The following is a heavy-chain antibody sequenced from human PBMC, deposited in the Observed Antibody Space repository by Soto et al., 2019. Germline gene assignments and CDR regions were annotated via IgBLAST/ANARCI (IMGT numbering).Heavy chain of an antibody. Sequence: GGSLRLSCAASGFTFSSYSMNWVRQAPGKGLEWVSSISSSSSYIYYADSVKGRFTISRDNAKNSLYLQMNSLRAEDTAVYYCARVTGVPFYYYYGMDVWGQGTTVTVSS. V-gene: IGHV3-21*01. D-gene: IGHD3-10*01. CDR2: ISSSSSYI. CDR1: GFTFSSYS. J-gene: IGHJ6*02. CDR3: ARVTGVPFYYYYGMDV.